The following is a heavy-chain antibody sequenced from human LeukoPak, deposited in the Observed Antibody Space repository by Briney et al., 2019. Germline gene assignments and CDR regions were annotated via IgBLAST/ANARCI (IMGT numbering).Heavy chain of an antibody. CDR2: IWYDGSNK. D-gene: IGHD6-6*01. J-gene: IGHJ4*02. V-gene: IGHV3-33*08. Sequence: PGGSLRLSCAASGFRFSTYGMHWVRQAPGKGLEWVAVIWYDGSNKYYADSVKGRFTISRDNSKNTLYLQMNSLRSDDTAVYYCARRYSDSSEDFDLWGQGTLVTVSS. CDR1: GFRFSTYG. CDR3: ARRYSDSSEDFDL.